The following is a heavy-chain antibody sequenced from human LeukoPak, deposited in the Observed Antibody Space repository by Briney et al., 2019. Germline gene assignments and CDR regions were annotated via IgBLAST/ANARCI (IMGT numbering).Heavy chain of an antibody. D-gene: IGHD3-9*01. CDR3: ARELLNFNPAGY. Sequence: SETLSLTCTVSGGSISSGSHWGWLRQSPGKGLEWIGCISHSGTTYYNPSLKSRVTISVDTSKKQSSLNLHSVTAAGTAVYYCARELLNFNPAGYWGQGTLVTVSS. J-gene: IGHJ4*02. V-gene: IGHV4-38-2*02. CDR1: GGSISSGSH. CDR2: ISHSGTT.